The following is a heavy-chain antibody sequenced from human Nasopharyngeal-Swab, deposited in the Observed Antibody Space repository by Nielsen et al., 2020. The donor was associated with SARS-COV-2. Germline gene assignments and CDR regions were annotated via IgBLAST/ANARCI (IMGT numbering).Heavy chain of an antibody. CDR3: TRETRIAVAGTRLYYYYYYMDV. J-gene: IGHJ6*03. D-gene: IGHD6-19*01. CDR1: GFTFGDYA. V-gene: IGHV3-49*04. Sequence: GGSLRLSCTASGFTFGDYAMSWVRQAPGKGLEWVGFIRSRAYGGTTEYAASVKGRFTISRDDSKSIAYLQMNSLKTEDTAVYYCTRETRIAVAGTRLYYYYYYMDVWGKGTTVTVSS. CDR2: IRSRAYGGTT.